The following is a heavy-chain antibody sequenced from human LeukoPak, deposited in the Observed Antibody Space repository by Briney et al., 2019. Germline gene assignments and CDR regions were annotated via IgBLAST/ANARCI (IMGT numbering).Heavy chain of an antibody. CDR2: ITSSGGGT. Sequence: AGGSLTLSCAASGFTFSSYAMSWVRQAPGKGLEWVSAITSSGGGTYYADSVKGRFTISRDNSKSTLYLQMNSLGVDDTALYYCATRIEQQLVPGGQGTLVIVSA. CDR1: GFTFSSYA. CDR3: ATRIEQQLVP. D-gene: IGHD6-6*01. J-gene: IGHJ4*02. V-gene: IGHV3-23*01.